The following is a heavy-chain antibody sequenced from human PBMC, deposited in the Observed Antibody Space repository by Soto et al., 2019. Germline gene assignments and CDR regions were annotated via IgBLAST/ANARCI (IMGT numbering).Heavy chain of an antibody. J-gene: IGHJ4*02. CDR2: INPILSMS. D-gene: IGHD3-10*01. Sequence: QVQLVQSGAEVKKPGSSVRVSCKASGDTFTFYSNNWVRQAPGLGLEWMGRINPILSMSNYAQRFQGRVTMTADKSTSTAYMELSSLRSEDTAMYYWASSYGSGYRAVDYWGQGALVTVSS. CDR1: GDTFTFYS. V-gene: IGHV1-69*02. CDR3: ASSYGSGYRAVDY.